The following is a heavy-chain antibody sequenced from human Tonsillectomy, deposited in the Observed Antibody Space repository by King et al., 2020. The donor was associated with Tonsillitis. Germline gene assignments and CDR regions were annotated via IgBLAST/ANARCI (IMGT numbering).Heavy chain of an antibody. D-gene: IGHD1-1*01. Sequence: VQLVESGGGVVQPGRSLRLSCAASGFTFSSYAMHWVRQAPGKGLEWVAGISYDGSTKYYADSVKGRFTISRDNSKNTVYLQMNSLRAEDTSVYYCSKEERVWKTTYFDFWGQGTLVTVSS. CDR3: SKEERVWKTTYFDF. V-gene: IGHV3-30*18. CDR2: ISYDGSTK. CDR1: GFTFSSYA. J-gene: IGHJ4*02.